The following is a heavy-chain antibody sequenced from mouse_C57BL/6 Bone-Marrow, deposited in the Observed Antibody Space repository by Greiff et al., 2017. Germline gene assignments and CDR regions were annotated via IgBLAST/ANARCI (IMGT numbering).Heavy chain of an antibody. Sequence: VQLQQPGAELVKPGASVKLSCKASGYTFTSYWMHWVKQRPGQGLEWIGMIHPNSGSTNYNEKFKSKVTLTVDKSSSTAYMQLSSLTSEDSAVYYCAREDYGSHYWGQGTTLTGSS. CDR3: AREDYGSHY. J-gene: IGHJ2*01. CDR1: GYTFTSYW. CDR2: IHPNSGST. V-gene: IGHV1-64*01. D-gene: IGHD1-1*01.